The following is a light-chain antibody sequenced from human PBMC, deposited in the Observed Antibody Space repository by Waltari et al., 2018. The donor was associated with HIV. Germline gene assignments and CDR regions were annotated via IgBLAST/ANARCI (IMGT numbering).Light chain of an antibody. Sequence: QSVLTQPPSVSAAPGQKVTISCSGSSSNIATNFVSWYQQLPGTAPRLLIFAKEKRPPGIPDRLSGSTSGTSATLGIAGLQTGDEADYYCGTWDNRLSVLVFGGGTKLTVL. CDR2: AKE. CDR1: SSNIATNF. V-gene: IGLV1-51*01. J-gene: IGLJ2*01. CDR3: GTWDNRLSVLV.